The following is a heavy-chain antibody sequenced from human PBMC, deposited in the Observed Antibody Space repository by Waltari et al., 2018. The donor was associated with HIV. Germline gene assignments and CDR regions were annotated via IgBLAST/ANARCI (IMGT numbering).Heavy chain of an antibody. Sequence: QVQLVQSGAEVKKPGASVKVPCKASGYTFTSYDINWVREATGQGLEWLGWMNPNRCNTGYAQRFQGRVTMTRNTSISTAYMELSSLGSEDTALYFCARGPQDYPKYYFDYWGQGTLVTVSS. CDR2: MNPNRCNT. J-gene: IGHJ4*02. CDR3: ARGPQDYPKYYFDY. V-gene: IGHV1-8*01. D-gene: IGHD4-17*01. CDR1: GYTFTSYD.